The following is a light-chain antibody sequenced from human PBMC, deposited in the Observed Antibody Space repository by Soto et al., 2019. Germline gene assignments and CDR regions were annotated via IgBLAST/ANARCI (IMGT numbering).Light chain of an antibody. Sequence: QSALTQPASVSGSPGQSITISCTGTSSDVGSYNLVSWYQLHPGKAPKVLIYEVSNRPSGVSDRFSGSKTGNTASLTISGLQAEDEADYFCCSYAGSNALLFGGGTKLTVL. CDR2: EVS. CDR3: CSYAGSNALL. J-gene: IGLJ2*01. CDR1: SSDVGSYNL. V-gene: IGLV2-23*02.